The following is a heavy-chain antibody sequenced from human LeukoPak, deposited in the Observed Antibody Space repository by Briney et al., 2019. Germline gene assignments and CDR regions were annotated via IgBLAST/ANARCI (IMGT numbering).Heavy chain of an antibody. J-gene: IGHJ4*02. CDR1: GFTFSSYA. CDR2: ITSSGAAT. V-gene: IGHV3-23*01. D-gene: IGHD3-22*01. CDR3: AKDRPNYYGSNGHYYKLNGDC. Sequence: GGSLRLSCAASGFTFSSYAKSWDRQAPGTGLDWVSSITSSGAATYYADSVKGRFTISRDNSDNTLYLQMNSLRAEDTAVYYCAKDRPNYYGSNGHYYKLNGDCWGQGTLVTVSS.